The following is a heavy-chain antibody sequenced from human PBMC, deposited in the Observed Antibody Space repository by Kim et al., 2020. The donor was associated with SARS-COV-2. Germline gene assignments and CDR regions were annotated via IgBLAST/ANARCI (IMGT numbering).Heavy chain of an antibody. CDR1: GFTFSSYG. Sequence: GGSLRLSCAASGFTFSSYGMHWVRQAPGKGLEWVAVISYDGSNKYYADSVKGRFTISRDNSKNTLYLQMNSLRAEDTAVYYCAKDLLTMIVVVISPDAFDIWGQGTMVTVSS. D-gene: IGHD3-22*01. J-gene: IGHJ3*02. CDR3: AKDLLTMIVVVISPDAFDI. V-gene: IGHV3-30*18. CDR2: ISYDGSNK.